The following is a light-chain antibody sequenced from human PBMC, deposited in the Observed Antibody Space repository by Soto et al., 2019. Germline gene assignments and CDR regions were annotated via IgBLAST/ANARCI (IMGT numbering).Light chain of an antibody. J-gene: IGKJ1*01. V-gene: IGKV3-20*01. CDR2: GAS. CDR1: QSVSSSY. Sequence: EIVLTQSPGTLSLSPGERATLSCRASQSVSSSYLAWSQQKPGQAHRLLIYGASSRATGIQDRFSGSGSGTDFTLTIRRLEPEDFAVYFCNQYGSSPWTFGQGTKVDIK. CDR3: NQYGSSPWT.